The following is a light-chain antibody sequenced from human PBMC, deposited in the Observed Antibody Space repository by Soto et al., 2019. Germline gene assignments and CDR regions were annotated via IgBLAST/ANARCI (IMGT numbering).Light chain of an antibody. Sequence: QSALSQPPSASGSPGQSVTISCTGSSSDVGGYNFVSWYQHLPGKAPKLMIYEVIQRPSGVPDRFSGSKSGNTASLTVSGLQAEDEADYYCSSYGGTNSLKVFGGGTKVTVL. CDR2: EVI. V-gene: IGLV2-8*01. J-gene: IGLJ2*01. CDR3: SSYGGTNSLKV. CDR1: SSDVGGYNF.